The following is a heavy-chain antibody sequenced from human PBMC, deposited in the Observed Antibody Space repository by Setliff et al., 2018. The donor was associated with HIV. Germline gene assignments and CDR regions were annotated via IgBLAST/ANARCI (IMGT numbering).Heavy chain of an antibody. J-gene: IGHJ3*01. CDR2: INHSGGT. CDR1: GRSFSGYY. D-gene: IGHD7-27*01. Sequence: PSETLSLTCAVYGRSFSGYYWNWIRQSPGKGLEWIGEINHSGGTNYNPSLKSRVTMSIDTSKNQFSLNVGSVTAADTAVYYCARGWGHDGFDFWGQGTMVTVS. V-gene: IGHV4-34*01. CDR3: ARGWGHDGFDF.